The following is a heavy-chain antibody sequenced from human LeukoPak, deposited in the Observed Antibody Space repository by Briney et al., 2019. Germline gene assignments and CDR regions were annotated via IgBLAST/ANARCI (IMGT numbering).Heavy chain of an antibody. Sequence: PGGSLRLSCAASGFTFSSYEMNWVRQAPGKGLEWVSYISSTGRTMYYADSVKGRFTISRDNSKNTLYLQMNSLRAEDTAVYYCALVGATPSSGDYWGQGTLVTVSS. V-gene: IGHV3-48*03. CDR3: ALVGATPSSGDY. CDR2: ISSTGRTM. D-gene: IGHD1-26*01. J-gene: IGHJ4*02. CDR1: GFTFSSYE.